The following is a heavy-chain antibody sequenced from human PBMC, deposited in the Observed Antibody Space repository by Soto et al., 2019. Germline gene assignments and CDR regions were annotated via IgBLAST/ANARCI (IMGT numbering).Heavy chain of an antibody. Sequence: ASVKVSCKASGGTFSSYAISWVRQAPGQGLEWMGGIIPIFGTANYAQKFQGRVTITADESTSTAYMELSSLRSEDTAVYYCARDFGAYCTNGVCPLGYYGMDVWGQGTTVTVSS. J-gene: IGHJ6*02. CDR3: ARDFGAYCTNGVCPLGYYGMDV. V-gene: IGHV1-69*13. CDR2: IIPIFGTA. D-gene: IGHD2-8*01. CDR1: GGTFSSYA.